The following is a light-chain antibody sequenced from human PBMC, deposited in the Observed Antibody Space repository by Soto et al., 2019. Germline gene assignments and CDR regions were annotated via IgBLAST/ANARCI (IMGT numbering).Light chain of an antibody. CDR3: QQYYSTWT. J-gene: IGKJ1*01. CDR1: QSVLYSSNNKNY. V-gene: IGKV4-1*01. Sequence: DIVMTQSADSLALSLCESATINCKSSQSVLYSSNNKNYLAWYQQKPGQPPKLLIYWASTRESGVPDRFSGSGSGTDFTLTISSLQAEDVAVYYCQQYYSTWTFGQGTKVDIK. CDR2: WAS.